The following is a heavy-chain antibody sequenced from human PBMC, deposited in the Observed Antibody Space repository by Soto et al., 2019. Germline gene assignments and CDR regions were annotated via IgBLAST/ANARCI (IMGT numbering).Heavy chain of an antibody. J-gene: IGHJ3*02. V-gene: IGHV4-30-2*05. CDR2: IYHSGST. CDR1: GGSITSGGYS. D-gene: IGHD3-16*01. Sequence: PSETLSLTCAVSGGSITSGGYSWSWIRQPPGKGLEWIGYIYHSGSTYYNPSLKSRVTISVDTSKNQFSLKLSSVTAADTAVYYCARDRRDRGGIWGQGTMVTVSS. CDR3: ARDRRDRGGI.